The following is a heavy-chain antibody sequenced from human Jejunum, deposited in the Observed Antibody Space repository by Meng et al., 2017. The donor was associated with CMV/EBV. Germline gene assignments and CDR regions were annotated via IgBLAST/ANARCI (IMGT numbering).Heavy chain of an antibody. J-gene: IGHJ4*02. CDR3: TRELRREQRWLRALAY. CDR1: FTVSTNY. Sequence: FTVSTNYMNWVRQAPGKGLEWVSVIYTSGNTYYADSVKGRFTISRDSSTNTAYLQMNSLRNEDTAIYYCTRELRREQRWLRALAYWGRGTLVTVSS. D-gene: IGHD5-18*01. CDR2: IYTSGNT. V-gene: IGHV3-53*01.